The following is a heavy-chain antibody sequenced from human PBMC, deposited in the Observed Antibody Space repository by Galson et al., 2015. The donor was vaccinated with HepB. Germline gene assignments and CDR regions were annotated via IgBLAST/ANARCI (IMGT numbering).Heavy chain of an antibody. CDR2: IWYDGSNK. V-gene: IGHV3-33*01. Sequence: SLRLSCAASGFTFSSYGMHWVRQAPGKGLEWVAVIWYDGSNKYYADSVKGRFTISRDNSKNTLYLQMNSLRAEDTAVYYCAREATYGDSIDYWGQGTLVTVSS. CDR1: GFTFSSYG. D-gene: IGHD4-17*01. CDR3: AREATYGDSIDY. J-gene: IGHJ4*02.